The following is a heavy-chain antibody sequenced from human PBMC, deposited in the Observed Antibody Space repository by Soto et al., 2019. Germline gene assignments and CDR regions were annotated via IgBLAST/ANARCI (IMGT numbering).Heavy chain of an antibody. CDR3: AGWGPDIVATAHDY. Sequence: SETLSLTCTVSGGSISSYYWSWIRQPPGKGLEWIGYIYYSGSTNYNPSLKSRVTISVDTSKNQFSLKLSSVTAADTAVYYCAGWGPDIVATAHDYWGQGTLVTVSS. CDR1: GGSISSYY. D-gene: IGHD5-12*01. V-gene: IGHV4-59*01. J-gene: IGHJ4*02. CDR2: IYYSGST.